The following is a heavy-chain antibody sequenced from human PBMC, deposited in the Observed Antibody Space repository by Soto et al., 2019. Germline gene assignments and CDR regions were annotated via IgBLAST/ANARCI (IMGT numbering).Heavy chain of an antibody. CDR3: ARVGNWNYDLVLFDY. D-gene: IGHD1-7*01. J-gene: IGHJ4*02. Sequence: GASVKVSCKASGYTFTGYYMHWVRQAPGQGLEWMGWINPNSGGTNYAQKFQGWVTMTRDTSISTAYMELSRLRSDDTAVYYCARVGNWNYDLVLFDYWGQGTLDTVSS. V-gene: IGHV1-2*04. CDR1: GYTFTGYY. CDR2: INPNSGGT.